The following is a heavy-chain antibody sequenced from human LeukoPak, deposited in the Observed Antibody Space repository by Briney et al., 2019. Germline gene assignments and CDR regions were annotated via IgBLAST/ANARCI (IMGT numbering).Heavy chain of an antibody. CDR1: GYTFTSNY. CDR2: IHPSGGNT. CDR3: ARDCSSTRCQGPVFGN. Sequence: ASVKVSCKASGYTFTSNYMHWVRQAPGQGLEWMGIIHPSGGNTNYAQKFQGRVAMTRDTSTSTVYMELSSLRSEDTAIYYCARDCSSTRCQGPVFGNWGQGTLVTVSS. V-gene: IGHV1-46*01. D-gene: IGHD2-2*01. J-gene: IGHJ4*02.